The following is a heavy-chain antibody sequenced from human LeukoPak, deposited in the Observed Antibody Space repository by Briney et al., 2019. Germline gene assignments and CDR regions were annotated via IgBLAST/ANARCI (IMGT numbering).Heavy chain of an antibody. Sequence: PGGSLRLSCSSSGFKFSDFAMNWVRQAPGRGLEWVSFISGSGGTKHFADAVKGRFTISRDDSKNTLYLQMNSLRAEGTAVYHCAKDKYSPVRSMSEAAYYFDFWGPGTLVTVSS. CDR1: GFKFSDFA. D-gene: IGHD6-13*01. V-gene: IGHV3-23*01. J-gene: IGHJ4*02. CDR3: AKDKYSPVRSMSEAAYYFDF. CDR2: ISGSGGTK.